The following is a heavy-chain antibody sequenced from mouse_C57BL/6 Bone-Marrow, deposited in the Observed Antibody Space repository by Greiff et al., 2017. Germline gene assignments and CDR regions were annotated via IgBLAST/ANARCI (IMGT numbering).Heavy chain of an antibody. CDR3: ARNSALYYFGD. Sequence: QVQLKESGPGLVQPSQSLSITCTVSGFSLTSYGVHWVRQSPGKGLEWLGVIWSGGSTDDNAAFISRLSISKDNSTDQVVFKMNSLQADDTAIYYCARNSALYYFGDWGQGTTLTVSS. V-gene: IGHV2-2*01. CDR2: IWSGGST. J-gene: IGHJ2*01. CDR1: GFSLTSYG.